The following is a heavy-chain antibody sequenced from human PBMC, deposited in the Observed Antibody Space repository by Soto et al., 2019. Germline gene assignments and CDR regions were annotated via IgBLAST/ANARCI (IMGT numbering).Heavy chain of an antibody. Sequence: EVQLVQSGAEVQKPGEPLRIYCKTSGHSFTNYWIGWVRQMPGKGLEWMGLIYPGDSDTRYSPSFRGQVTISADKSISTVFLQWSSLKASDTAMYYCARGEGWNPQHPCDYWGQGTRVTVSS. CDR1: GHSFTNYW. V-gene: IGHV5-51*01. D-gene: IGHD3-10*01. CDR2: IYPGDSDT. J-gene: IGHJ4*02. CDR3: ARGEGWNPQHPCDY.